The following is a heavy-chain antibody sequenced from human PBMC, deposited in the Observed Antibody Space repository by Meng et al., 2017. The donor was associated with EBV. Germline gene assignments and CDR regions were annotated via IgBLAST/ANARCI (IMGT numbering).Heavy chain of an antibody. D-gene: IGHD3-9*01. CDR3: ARVSPKRYFDYLAPPDY. Sequence: QVQLQQWGAGLLKPSATLSPTCAVYGGSVNGYFWSWIRQPPGKGLEWIGELHHSGSTNYNPSLKSRLRISVDTSKNQFSLNLTSVTAADTAVYYCARVSPKRYFDYLAPPDYWGQGTLVTVSS. J-gene: IGHJ4*02. V-gene: IGHV4-34*01. CDR2: LHHSGST. CDR1: GGSVNGYF.